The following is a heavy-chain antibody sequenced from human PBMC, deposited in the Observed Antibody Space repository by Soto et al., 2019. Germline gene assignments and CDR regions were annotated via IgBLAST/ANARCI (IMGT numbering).Heavy chain of an antibody. CDR2: IIPIFGTA. V-gene: IGHV1-69*05. Sequence: QVQLVQSGAEVKKPGSSVKVSCKASGGTFSSYAISWVRQAPGQGLEWMGGIIPIFGTANYAQKFQGRVTITXXEXTXXAYMELSRLRSEDTAVYYCARDRVAAAGTDWYFDLWGRGTLVTVSS. CDR3: ARDRVAAAGTDWYFDL. D-gene: IGHD6-13*01. J-gene: IGHJ2*01. CDR1: GGTFSSYA.